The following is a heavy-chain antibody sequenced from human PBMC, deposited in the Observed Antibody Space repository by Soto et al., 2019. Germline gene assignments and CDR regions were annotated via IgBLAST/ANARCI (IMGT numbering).Heavy chain of an antibody. CDR1: GYTFNTYY. J-gene: IGHJ4*02. CDR2: IHPSGGGT. D-gene: IGHD2-21*02. V-gene: IGHV1-46*02. Sequence: QVQLVQSGAEVRKPGASVKVSCRPSGYTFNTYYLHWLRQAPGQALEWMGVIHPSGGGTTYAQKFLGRVPVTMDASTTTVFMELSCLRSDDTAVYYCARGGHIAVVTASFDNWGQGTLVTVSS. CDR3: ARGGHIAVVTASFDN.